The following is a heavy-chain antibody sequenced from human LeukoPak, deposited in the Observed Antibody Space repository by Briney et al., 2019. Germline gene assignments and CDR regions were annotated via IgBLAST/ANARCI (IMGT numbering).Heavy chain of an antibody. Sequence: GSLRLSCAASGFTFSSYAMSWARQAPGKGLEWVSAISGSGGSTYYADSVKGRFTISRDNSKNTLYLQMNSLRAEDTAVYYCAKMTIDAYYDFWSGYYMGYGMDVWGQGTTVTVSS. CDR3: AKMTIDAYYDFWSGYYMGYGMDV. J-gene: IGHJ6*02. V-gene: IGHV3-23*01. CDR2: ISGSGGST. D-gene: IGHD3-3*01. CDR1: GFTFSSYA.